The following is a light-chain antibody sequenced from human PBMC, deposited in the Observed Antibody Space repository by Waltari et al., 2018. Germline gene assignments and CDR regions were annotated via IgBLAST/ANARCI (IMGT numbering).Light chain of an antibody. V-gene: IGLV1-47*01. CDR3: AAWDDSLSGHNWV. Sequence: QSVLTQPPSASGTPGQRVTISCSGSSSNIGSNYVSWYQQLPGTAPKLLIYRNNQRPSGVPDRFSGSKSGTSASLAISGLRSEDEADYYCAAWDDSLSGHNWVFGGGTKLTVL. J-gene: IGLJ3*02. CDR1: SSNIGSNY. CDR2: RNN.